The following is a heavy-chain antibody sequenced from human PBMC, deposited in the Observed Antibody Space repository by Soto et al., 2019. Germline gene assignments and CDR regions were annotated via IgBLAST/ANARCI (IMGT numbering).Heavy chain of an antibody. J-gene: IGHJ4*02. CDR1: GFTFSNHY. D-gene: IGHD3-3*01. Sequence: QMHLVESGGGLVKPGGSLRLSCEASGFTFSNHYMAGIRQAPGKGLEWVSYISTSGTSTFYADSVKGRFTISRDNAKDSLFLQMNSLRVDDTAVYFCARDGVLFRAGFDSWGQGTLVTVAS. CDR2: ISTSGTST. CDR3: ARDGVLFRAGFDS. V-gene: IGHV3-11*01.